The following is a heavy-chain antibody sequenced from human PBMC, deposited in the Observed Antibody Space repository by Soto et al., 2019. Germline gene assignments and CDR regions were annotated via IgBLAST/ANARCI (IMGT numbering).Heavy chain of an antibody. CDR3: ARHRYSSSYYYYYYMDV. CDR1: GGTISSYH. D-gene: IGHD6-6*01. V-gene: IGHV4-59*08. Sequence: SETLSLTCTVAGGTISSYHCSWIRQPPGRGLEWIGYIYYSGSTNYNPSLKSRVTISVDTSKNQFSLKLSSVTAADTAVYYCARHRYSSSYYYYYYMDVWGKGTTVTVSS. CDR2: IYYSGST. J-gene: IGHJ6*03.